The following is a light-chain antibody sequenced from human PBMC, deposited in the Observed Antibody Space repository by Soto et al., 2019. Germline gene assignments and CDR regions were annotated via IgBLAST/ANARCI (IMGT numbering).Light chain of an antibody. CDR2: RSS. CDR1: QSIDMW. CDR3: QHYKTLLG. J-gene: IGKJ3*01. Sequence: DIQLTQSPSSLSASVGDRVTITCRASQSIDMWLAWYQQKPGKAPNLLIYRSSSLQSGVPSRFSGSGYGTEFTLTITSLQPDDSAIYFCQHYKTLLGFGPGTKVDI. V-gene: IGKV1-5*03.